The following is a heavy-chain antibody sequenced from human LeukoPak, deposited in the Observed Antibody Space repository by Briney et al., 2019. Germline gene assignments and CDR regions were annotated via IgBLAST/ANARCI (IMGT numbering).Heavy chain of an antibody. Sequence: SETLSLTCTVSLDSTTSNFWSWVRQPPGKGLEWIGEINHSGSTNYNPSLKSRVTISVDTSKNQFSLKLSSVTAADTAVYYCARRSGRDGSGSYYNRLLFNWFDPWGQGTLVTVSS. CDR2: INHSGST. D-gene: IGHD3-10*01. CDR1: LDSTTSNF. V-gene: IGHV4-34*01. J-gene: IGHJ5*02. CDR3: ARRSGRDGSGSYYNRLLFNWFDP.